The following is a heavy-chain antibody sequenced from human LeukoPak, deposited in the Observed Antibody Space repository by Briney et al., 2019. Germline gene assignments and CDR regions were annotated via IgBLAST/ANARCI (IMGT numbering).Heavy chain of an antibody. V-gene: IGHV3-21*01. J-gene: IGHJ4*02. CDR1: GFTFSSYS. CDR3: AREASGSDPNFDY. D-gene: IGHD3-10*01. CDR2: ISSSSSYI. Sequence: PGGSLRLSCAASGFTFSSYSMSWVRQAPGKGLEWVSSISSSSSYIYYADSVKGRFTISRDNAKNSLYLQMNSLRAEDTAVYYCAREASGSDPNFDYWGQGTLVTVSS.